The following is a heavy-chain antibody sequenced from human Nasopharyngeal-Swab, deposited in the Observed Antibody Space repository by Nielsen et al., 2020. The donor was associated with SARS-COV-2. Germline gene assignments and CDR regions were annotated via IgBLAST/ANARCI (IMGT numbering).Heavy chain of an antibody. CDR2: IKSKTDGGTT. CDR1: GFTFSNAW. D-gene: IGHD2-21*01. Sequence: GESLKISCAASGFTFSNAWMSWVRQAPGKGLEWVGRIKSKTDGGTTDYAAPVKGRFTISRDDSKNTLYLQMNSLKTEDTAVYYCTTISLWYMDVWSKGTTVTVSS. J-gene: IGHJ6*03. CDR3: TTISLWYMDV. V-gene: IGHV3-15*01.